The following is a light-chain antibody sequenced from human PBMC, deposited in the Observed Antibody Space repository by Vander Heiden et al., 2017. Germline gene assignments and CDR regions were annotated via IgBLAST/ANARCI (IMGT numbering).Light chain of an antibody. CDR3: QQCGYSPR. CDR1: KSVDINY. J-gene: IGKJ4*01. V-gene: IGKV3-20*01. CDR2: EAS. Sequence: ENVLTQSPGTLSLSPGERATLSCRASKSVDINYLAWYQQRPGQAPRLLIFEASRRATGIPDRFSGSGSGTDFTLTISRLEPEDFAVYYCQQCGYSPRFGGGTRVEI.